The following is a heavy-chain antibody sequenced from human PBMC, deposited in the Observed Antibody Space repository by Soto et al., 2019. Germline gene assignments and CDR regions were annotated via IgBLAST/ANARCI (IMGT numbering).Heavy chain of an antibody. J-gene: IGHJ4*02. CDR2: ISSTTNYI. Sequence: GGSLRLSCSASGFTFTRYSMNWVRQAPGKGLEWVSSISSTTNYIYYGDSMKGRFTISRDNAKNSLYLEMNSLRAEDTAVYYCARESEDLTSNFDYWGQGTLVSVSS. V-gene: IGHV3-21*06. CDR3: ARESEDLTSNFDY. CDR1: GFTFTRYS.